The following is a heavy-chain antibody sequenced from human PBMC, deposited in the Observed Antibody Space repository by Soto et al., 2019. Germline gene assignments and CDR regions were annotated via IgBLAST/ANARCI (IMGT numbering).Heavy chain of an antibody. CDR2: ISSSSSYI. Sequence: EVQLVESGGGLVKPGGSLRLSCAASGFTFSSCSMNWVRQAPGKGLEWVSSISSSSSYIYYADSVKGRFTISRDNAKNSLYLQMNSLRAEDTAVYYCATIHQVVPAAMGGDFDYWGQGTLVTVSS. D-gene: IGHD2-2*01. CDR3: ATIHQVVPAAMGGDFDY. CDR1: GFTFSSCS. J-gene: IGHJ4*02. V-gene: IGHV3-21*01.